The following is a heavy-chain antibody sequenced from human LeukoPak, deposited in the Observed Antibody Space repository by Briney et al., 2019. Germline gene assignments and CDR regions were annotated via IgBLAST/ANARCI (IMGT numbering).Heavy chain of an antibody. V-gene: IGHV3-23*01. Sequence: GGSLRLSCAASGLTFSTYAMSWLRQAPGKGLEWVSAISDSGGSTYYADSVKGRFSITRNNSKNTLYLQMNSLRAEDTAVYYCARDRMVYEYWGQGTRVTVSS. CDR3: ARDRMVYEY. J-gene: IGHJ4*02. CDR2: ISDSGGST. D-gene: IGHD2-8*01. CDR1: GLTFSTYA.